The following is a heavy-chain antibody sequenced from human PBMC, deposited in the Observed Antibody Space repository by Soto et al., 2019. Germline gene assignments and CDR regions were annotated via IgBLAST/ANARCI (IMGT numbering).Heavy chain of an antibody. D-gene: IGHD4-17*01. V-gene: IGHV1-46*03. Sequence: QVQLVQSGAEVKKPGASVKVSCKASGYTFTSYYMHWVRQAPGQGLELMGIINPSGGSTSYAQKFQGRVTMTRDTSTSTVYMELSSLRSEDTAVYYCARAYGDYALDYWGQGTLVTVSS. J-gene: IGHJ4*02. CDR3: ARAYGDYALDY. CDR1: GYTFTSYY. CDR2: INPSGGST.